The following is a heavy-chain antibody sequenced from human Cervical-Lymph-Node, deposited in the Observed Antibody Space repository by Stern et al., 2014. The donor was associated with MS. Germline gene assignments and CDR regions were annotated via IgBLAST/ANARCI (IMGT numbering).Heavy chain of an antibody. Sequence: EVQLEESGGGFVKPGRSLRLSCTSSGFTFGGYAMSWFRQAPGKGLEWGGVIRGRGYGGTTEYAASVNGRFIISRDDSKSIAYLQMNSLKTEDTALYYCTRVAYSRWEVLGYYSDYWGQGTLVTVSS. D-gene: IGHD1-26*01. V-gene: IGHV3-49*05. CDR1: GFTFGGYA. CDR2: IRGRGYGGTT. CDR3: TRVAYSRWEVLGYYSDY. J-gene: IGHJ4*02.